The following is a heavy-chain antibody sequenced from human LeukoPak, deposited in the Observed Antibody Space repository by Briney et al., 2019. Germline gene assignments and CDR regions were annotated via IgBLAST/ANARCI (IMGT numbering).Heavy chain of an antibody. CDR2: IYPGDSDT. J-gene: IGHJ4*02. D-gene: IGHD3-10*01. CDR1: GYSFSSYW. CDR3: ARQAYGSDIDY. V-gene: IGHV5-51*01. Sequence: GESLKISCKGSGYSFSSYWIGWARQMPGQGLEWMGIIYPGDSDTRYSPSFQGQVTISADKSISTAYLQWSSLKASDTAMYFCARQAYGSDIDYWGQGILVTVSS.